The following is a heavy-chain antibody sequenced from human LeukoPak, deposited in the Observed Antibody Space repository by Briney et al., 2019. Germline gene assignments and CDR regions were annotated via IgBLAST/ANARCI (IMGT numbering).Heavy chain of an antibody. J-gene: IGHJ4*02. CDR1: GFTFSSYA. CDR2: ISGSGGST. V-gene: IGHV3-23*01. Sequence: TGGSLRLSCAASGFTFSSYAMSWVRQAPGKGLEWVSAISGSGGSTYYADSVKGRFTISRDNSKNTLYLQMNSLRAEDTAVYYCAKATAMVTRLAYFDYWGQGTLVTVSS. D-gene: IGHD5-18*01. CDR3: AKATAMVTRLAYFDY.